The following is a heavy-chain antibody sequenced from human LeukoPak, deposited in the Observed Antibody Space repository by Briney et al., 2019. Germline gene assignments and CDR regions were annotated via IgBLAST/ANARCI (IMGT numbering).Heavy chain of an antibody. CDR3: AKGYDFWSGYPSNFDY. CDR1: GFTFSSYG. Sequence: GSLRLFCAASGFTFSSYGMHWVRQAPGKGLEWVAVISYDGSNKYYADSVKGRFTISRDNSKNTLYLRMNSLRAEDTAVYYCAKGYDFWSGYPSNFDYWGQGTLVTVSS. V-gene: IGHV3-30*18. CDR2: ISYDGSNK. J-gene: IGHJ4*02. D-gene: IGHD3-3*01.